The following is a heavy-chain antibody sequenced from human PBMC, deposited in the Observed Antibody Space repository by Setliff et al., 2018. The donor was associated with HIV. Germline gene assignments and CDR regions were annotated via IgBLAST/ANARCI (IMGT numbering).Heavy chain of an antibody. CDR3: AKGGYYDPTASFDI. J-gene: IGHJ3*02. CDR1: GFTFSSYW. D-gene: IGHD3-22*01. V-gene: IGHV3-9*01. CDR2: ISWNSGSK. Sequence: HPGGSLRLSCAASGFTFSSYWMTWVRQAPGKGLEWVSGISWNSGSKRYAVSVKGRFTISRDNAKNSLHLQMNSLRADDTALYYCAKGGYYDPTASFDIWGQGTMVTVSS.